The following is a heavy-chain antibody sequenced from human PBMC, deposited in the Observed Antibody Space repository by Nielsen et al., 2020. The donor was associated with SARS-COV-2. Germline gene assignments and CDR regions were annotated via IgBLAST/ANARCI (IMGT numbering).Heavy chain of an antibody. CDR1: GYTFTSYA. J-gene: IGHJ6*02. Sequence: ASVKVSCKASGYTFTSYAMHWVRQAPGQRLEWMGWINAGNGNTKYSQKFQGRVTITRDTSASTAYMELSSLRSEDTAVYYCARTFGELSYYYYYGMDVWGQGTTVTVSS. CDR3: ARTFGELSYYYYYGMDV. CDR2: INAGNGNT. D-gene: IGHD3-10*01. V-gene: IGHV1-3*01.